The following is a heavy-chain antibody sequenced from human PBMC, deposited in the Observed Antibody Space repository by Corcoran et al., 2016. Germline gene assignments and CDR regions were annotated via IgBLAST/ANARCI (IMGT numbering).Heavy chain of an antibody. CDR3: ARSLTNEWLVRFSLAN. CDR1: GSTFTSYS. Sequence: QVQLVQSGAAVKKPGASARVSCKASGSTFTSYSISWVRQAPGQGLEWMGWNSAYDGNTNYAQKFQGRVTMTTEASTSTAYMELRSLTSDDTAVYYCARSLTNEWLVRFSLANWGQGTLVTVSS. D-gene: IGHD6-19*01. J-gene: IGHJ4*02. CDR2: NSAYDGNT. V-gene: IGHV1-18*01.